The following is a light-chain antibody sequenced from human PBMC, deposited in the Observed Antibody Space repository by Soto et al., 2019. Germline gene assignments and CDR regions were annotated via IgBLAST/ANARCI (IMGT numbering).Light chain of an antibody. CDR1: QNVYSN. V-gene: IGKV3-11*01. CDR3: QQRSNWPRLT. J-gene: IGKJ4*01. Sequence: ETVLTQSPATLSVSPGERVTLSCRAGQNVYSNLAWYQHKPGQAPRLLIYDASNRAIGIPARFSGSGSGTDFTLTISSLQPEDFAVYFCQQRSNWPRLTFGGGTKVEI. CDR2: DAS.